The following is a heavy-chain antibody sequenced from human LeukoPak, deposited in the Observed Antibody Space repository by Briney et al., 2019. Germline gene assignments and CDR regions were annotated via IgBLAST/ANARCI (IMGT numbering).Heavy chain of an antibody. Sequence: PGGSLRLSCVASGFTFNTYAMTWVRQAPGKGPEWVSTISYNGGRTYYADSLKGRFTITRDNSENTVYLQMNSLRAEDTAIYYCAKVIGYYYDYWGQGTLVTASS. CDR2: ISYNGGRT. CDR1: GFTFNTYA. V-gene: IGHV3-23*01. CDR3: AKVIGYYYDY. J-gene: IGHJ4*02.